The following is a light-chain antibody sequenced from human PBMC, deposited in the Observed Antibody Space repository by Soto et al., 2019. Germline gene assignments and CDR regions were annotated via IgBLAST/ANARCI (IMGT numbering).Light chain of an antibody. CDR1: QSVSGNY. V-gene: IGKV3-20*01. J-gene: IGKJ2*01. CDR3: QQYGSSPPYT. CDR2: ASS. Sequence: EIVLTQSPGTLSLSPGERATLSCRASQSVSGNYLAWYQQKPGPSPRLLIYASSDRATGIPDRFSGSGSGTDFTLTITRVEPEDFAVYYCQQYGSSPPYTFGQGTKLEIK.